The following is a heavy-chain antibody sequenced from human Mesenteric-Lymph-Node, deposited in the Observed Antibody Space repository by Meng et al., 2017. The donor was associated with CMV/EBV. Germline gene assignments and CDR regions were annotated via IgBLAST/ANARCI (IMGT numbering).Heavy chain of an antibody. V-gene: IGHV3-9*01. Sequence: GGSLRLSCVASGFTFDDYAMHWVRQAPGKGLEWVSGISWNSGYIGYADSVRGRFTISRDNAKNSLYLQMNSLRAEDTALYYCAKGNGLYSSSVVGAFDIWAKGHWSPSPQ. CDR1: GFTFDDYA. CDR3: AKGNGLYSSSVVGAFDI. D-gene: IGHD6-13*01. J-gene: IGHJ3*02. CDR2: ISWNSGYI.